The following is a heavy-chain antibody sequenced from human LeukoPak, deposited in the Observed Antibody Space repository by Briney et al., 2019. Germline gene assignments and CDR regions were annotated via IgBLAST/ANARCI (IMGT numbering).Heavy chain of an antibody. D-gene: IGHD3-3*01. CDR1: GFTFSSYA. CDR3: VRDARPTVFGVVFVFDY. CDR2: IKEDGSEK. Sequence: GGSLRLSCAASGFTFSSYAMHWVRQAPGKGLEWVANIKEDGSEKHYVDSVKDRFTISRDNANNSLYLQMNSLRDEDTAVYYCVRDARPTVFGVVFVFDYWGQGALVTVSS. J-gene: IGHJ4*02. V-gene: IGHV3-7*01.